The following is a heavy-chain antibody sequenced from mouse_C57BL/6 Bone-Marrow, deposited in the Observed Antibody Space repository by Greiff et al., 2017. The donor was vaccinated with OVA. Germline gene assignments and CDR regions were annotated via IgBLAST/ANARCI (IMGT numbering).Heavy chain of an antibody. CDR1: GYTFTSYW. J-gene: IGHJ3*01. Sequence: VQLQQSGAELAKPGASVKLSCKASGYTFTSYWMHWVKQRPGQGLEWIGYINPSSGYTKYNQKFKAKATLTADKSSSTAYMQLSSLTYEDSAVYYGARSSVLRTLFAYWGQGTLVTVSA. CDR3: ARSSVLRTLFAY. CDR2: INPSSGYT. D-gene: IGHD1-1*01. V-gene: IGHV1-7*01.